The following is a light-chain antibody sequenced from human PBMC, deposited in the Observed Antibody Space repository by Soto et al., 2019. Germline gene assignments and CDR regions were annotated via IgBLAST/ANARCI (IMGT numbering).Light chain of an antibody. CDR1: QSISNC. CDR3: QQYNSYS. V-gene: IGKV1-5*01. CDR2: HAS. Sequence: DIQMTQSPSTLPASVGDRVTITCRASQSISNCLAWYQQKPVTAPKVLIYHASNLQSGVPSRFSGSGSGTAFTLTISSLQTDDFATYYSQQYNSYSFGQGTKVEIK. J-gene: IGKJ1*01.